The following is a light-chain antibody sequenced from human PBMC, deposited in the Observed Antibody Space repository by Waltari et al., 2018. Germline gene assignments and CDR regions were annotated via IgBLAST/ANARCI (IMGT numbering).Light chain of an antibody. CDR3: SLYTSSSTLWV. Sequence: QSALTQPASVSGSPGQSITISCTGTSSDVGGYNYVSWYQQHPGKAPKLMIYDVSNRPSGVSNRFSGSKSCNTASLTISGLQAEDEADYYCSLYTSSSTLWVFGGGTKLTVL. CDR2: DVS. V-gene: IGLV2-14*03. CDR1: SSDVGGYNY. J-gene: IGLJ3*02.